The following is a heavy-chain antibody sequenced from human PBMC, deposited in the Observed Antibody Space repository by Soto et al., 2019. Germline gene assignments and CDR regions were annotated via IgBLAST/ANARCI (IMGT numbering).Heavy chain of an antibody. CDR1: GGTFSSYA. CDR3: ASRERVDAFDI. V-gene: IGHV1-69*01. J-gene: IGHJ3*02. CDR2: IIPILGSA. Sequence: QVQRVQYGAEVKKPGSSVKVSCKASGGTFSSYAISWVRQAPGQGLEWMGGIIPILGSANYAQKFQDRVTITADESTSTTYMELISLRSEDAAVYYCASRERVDAFDIWGQGTMVTVSS. D-gene: IGHD1-26*01.